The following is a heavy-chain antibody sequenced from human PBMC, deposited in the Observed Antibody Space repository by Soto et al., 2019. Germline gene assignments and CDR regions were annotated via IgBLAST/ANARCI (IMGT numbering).Heavy chain of an antibody. CDR1: GPTFIAYY. CDR2: IDPKSGAT. V-gene: IGHV1-2*02. J-gene: IGHJ4*02. CDR3: ARVSVDVPE. Sequence: QLVQSGAEVKKPGASVRVSCKTSGPTFIAYYIHWVRQAPGQGLKWMVWIDPKSGATTYEQKFLGMVTMTRDTSINTAYMDLNRLTSDDTAVYYCARVSVDVPEWGQGTLITVSS. D-gene: IGHD5-12*01.